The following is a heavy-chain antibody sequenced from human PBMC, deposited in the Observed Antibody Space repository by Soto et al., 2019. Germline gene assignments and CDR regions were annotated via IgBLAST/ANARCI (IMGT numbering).Heavy chain of an antibody. CDR2: ISAYNGNT. D-gene: IGHD3-9*01. V-gene: IGHV1-18*01. J-gene: IGHJ6*02. CDR1: GYTFTSYG. CDR3: VRNRWAGVRYFDWLHHYSYDGMDG. Sequence: QVQLVQSGAEVKKPGASVKVSCKASGYTFTSYGISCVRQAPGQGLEWMGWISAYNGNTNYAQKLQGRVTMTTATSTSPTSMELSRQRYDDPAVYYCVRNRWAGVRYFDWLHHYSYDGMDGWGQGPKVTVSS.